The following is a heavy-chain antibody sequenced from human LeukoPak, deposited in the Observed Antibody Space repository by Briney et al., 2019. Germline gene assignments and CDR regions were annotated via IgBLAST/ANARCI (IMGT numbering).Heavy chain of an antibody. V-gene: IGHV1-2*06. CDR1: GYTFTGYH. D-gene: IGHD3-22*01. CDR2: INPSSGGT. CDR3: ANPRYDSSGYYYVD. Sequence: ASVKVSCKASGYTFTGYHMHWVRQAPGQGLEWMGRINPSSGGTNYAQKFQGRVTMTRDTSISTAYMEMSRLRSDDTAVYYCANPRYDSSGYYYVDWGQGTLVTVSS. J-gene: IGHJ4*02.